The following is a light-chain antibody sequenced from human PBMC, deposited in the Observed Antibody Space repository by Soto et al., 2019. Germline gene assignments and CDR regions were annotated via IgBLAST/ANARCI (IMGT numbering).Light chain of an antibody. J-gene: IGKJ1*01. V-gene: IGKV4-1*01. CDR2: WAS. Sequence: DIVMTQSPDSLALSLGERATINCKSSQTVLYSSNDQNYLAWYQQKPGQPPKLLIYWASTRESGVPDRFSGSGSGTDFTLTSSGLQAEDVAFYYCQQYYNTPWTFGQGTKVEIK. CDR1: QTVLYSSNDQNY. CDR3: QQYYNTPWT.